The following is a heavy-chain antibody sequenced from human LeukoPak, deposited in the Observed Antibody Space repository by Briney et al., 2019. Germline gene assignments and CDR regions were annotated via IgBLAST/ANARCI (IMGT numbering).Heavy chain of an antibody. CDR1: GYTFTGYY. V-gene: IGHV1-2*02. CDR2: INPNSGGT. J-gene: IGHJ4*02. D-gene: IGHD5-24*01. Sequence: PLASVKVSCKASGYTFTGYYMHWVRQAPGQGLEWIGWINPNSGGTNYAQKFQGRVTMTRDTSISTAYMELSRLRSDDTAVYYCASLGWLQLTAFGYYFDYWGQGTLVTVSS. CDR3: ASLGWLQLTAFGYYFDY.